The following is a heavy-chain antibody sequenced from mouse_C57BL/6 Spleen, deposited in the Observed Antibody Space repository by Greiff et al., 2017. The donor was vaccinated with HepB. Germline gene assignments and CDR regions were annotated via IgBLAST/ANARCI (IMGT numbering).Heavy chain of an antibody. Sequence: VQLQQSGAELVRPGTSVKVSCKASGYAFTNYLIEWVKQRPGQGLEWIGVINPGSGGTNYNEKFKGKATLTADKSSSTAYMQLSSLTSEDSAVYFCARLEGIWLPFDYWGQGTTLTVSS. V-gene: IGHV1-54*01. CDR3: ARLEGIWLPFDY. J-gene: IGHJ2*01. CDR1: GYAFTNYL. CDR2: INPGSGGT. D-gene: IGHD2-2*01.